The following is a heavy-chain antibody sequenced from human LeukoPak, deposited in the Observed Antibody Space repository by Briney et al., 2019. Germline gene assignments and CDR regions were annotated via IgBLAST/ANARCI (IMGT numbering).Heavy chain of an antibody. D-gene: IGHD5-18*01. Sequence: GGSLRLSCAASGFTFSNYEMNWVRQAPGKGLEWISYISSSSSTLYYADSVKGRFTISRDNAKNSLYLQMNSLRAEDTAVYYCATAGDTAMPLDYWGQGTLVTVPS. J-gene: IGHJ4*02. CDR1: GFTFSNYE. CDR3: ATAGDTAMPLDY. V-gene: IGHV3-48*03. CDR2: ISSSSSTL.